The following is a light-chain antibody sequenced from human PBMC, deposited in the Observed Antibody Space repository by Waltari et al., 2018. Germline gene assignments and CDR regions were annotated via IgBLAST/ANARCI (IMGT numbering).Light chain of an antibody. CDR3: CAYTGSSTSYG. CDR2: EAT. Sequence: QSALSQPASVSGSPGQSRTITCTGASTDLASYNLVAWYQHHPNRAPKLIIYEATKPPSGISHRFSGAKPGATASLSISGLQADDEADYYCCAYTGSSTSYGCGGGTKVTVL. CDR1: STDLASYNL. J-gene: IGLJ1*01. V-gene: IGLV2-23*01.